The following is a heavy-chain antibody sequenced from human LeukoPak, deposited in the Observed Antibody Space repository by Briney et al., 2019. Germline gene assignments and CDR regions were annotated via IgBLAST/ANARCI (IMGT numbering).Heavy chain of an antibody. Sequence: GVSLRLSCAASGFTFSSSWMSWVRQAPGKGLEWVAHIKQDGSDKYYVDSVKGRFTISRDNAKNSLYLQLNSLRVEDTAMYYCARHSSGSYYTYWGQGTLVTVSS. CDR2: IKQDGSDK. CDR1: GFTFSSSW. J-gene: IGHJ4*02. V-gene: IGHV3-7*01. CDR3: ARHSSGSYYTY. D-gene: IGHD3-10*01.